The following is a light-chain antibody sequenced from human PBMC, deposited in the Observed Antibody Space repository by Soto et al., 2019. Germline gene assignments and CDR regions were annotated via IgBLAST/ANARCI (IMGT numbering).Light chain of an antibody. V-gene: IGKV3-20*01. J-gene: IGKJ4*01. CDR2: EAS. CDR3: QQYGSAPFT. Sequence: ELVLAKCPGTMTLSPGERATLSCRASQTVSVRLDWYQHKPGQAPRHLIYEASNRAAGVPGRFSGSGSGTGFTLTISRLEPEDFAVYYCQQYGSAPFTFGGGTRWIS. CDR1: QTVSVR.